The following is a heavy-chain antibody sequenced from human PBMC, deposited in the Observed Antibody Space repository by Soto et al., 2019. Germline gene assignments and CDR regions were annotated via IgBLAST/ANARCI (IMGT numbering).Heavy chain of an antibody. CDR1: GYTFTSYG. D-gene: IGHD4-4*01. J-gene: IGHJ5*02. Sequence: QVQLVQSGAEVKKPGASVKVSCKASGYTFTSYGISWVRQAPGQGLEWMGWISAYNGNTNYAHKLQGRVTMTTDPPTSAAYMELRSLRSDGTAVYYGAGDGDYSNLNWFDPWGQGTLVTV. CDR3: AGDGDYSNLNWFDP. V-gene: IGHV1-18*01. CDR2: ISAYNGNT.